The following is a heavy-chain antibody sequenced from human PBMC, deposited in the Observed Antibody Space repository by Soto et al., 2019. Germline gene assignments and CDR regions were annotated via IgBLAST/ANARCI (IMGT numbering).Heavy chain of an antibody. CDR1: GFTFTSSA. CDR2: IVVGSGNT. J-gene: IGHJ6*02. CDR3: AAAFQELDCSSTSCYAGGYGMDV. Sequence: AASLKVSCKPSGFTFTSSAVQWVRQARGQRLEWIGWIVVGSGNTNYAQKFQERVTITRDMSTSTAYMELSSLRSEDTAVYYCAAAFQELDCSSTSCYAGGYGMDVWGQGTAVTVSS. D-gene: IGHD2-2*01. V-gene: IGHV1-58*01.